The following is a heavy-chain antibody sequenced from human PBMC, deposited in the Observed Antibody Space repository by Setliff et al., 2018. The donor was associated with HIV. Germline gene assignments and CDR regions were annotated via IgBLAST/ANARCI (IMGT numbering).Heavy chain of an antibody. Sequence: ASVKVSCKASGFSFSRHYMHWVRQAPGEGLEWVAMINPSDGIPSYEQKFQDRVVVTRDTSRSIVYMELSSLLSEDTAVYFCTRAFPPMIPAAFDIWGLGTLVTVSS. CDR2: INPSDGIP. J-gene: IGHJ3*02. V-gene: IGHV1-46*01. D-gene: IGHD3-16*01. CDR3: TRAFPPMIPAAFDI. CDR1: GFSFSRHY.